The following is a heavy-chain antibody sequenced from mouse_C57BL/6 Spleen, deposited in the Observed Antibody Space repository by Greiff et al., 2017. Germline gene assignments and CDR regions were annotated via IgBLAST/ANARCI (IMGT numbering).Heavy chain of an antibody. CDR2: INPGSGGT. Sequence: QVQLQQSGAELVRPGTSVKVSCKASGYAFTNYLIEWVKQRPGQGLEWIGVINPGSGGTIYNEKFKGKATLTADKSSSTAYMQLSSLTSEDSAVYFCARWSYGSSYDYWGQGTTLTVSS. J-gene: IGHJ2*01. CDR3: ARWSYGSSYDY. V-gene: IGHV1-54*01. D-gene: IGHD1-1*01. CDR1: GYAFTNYL.